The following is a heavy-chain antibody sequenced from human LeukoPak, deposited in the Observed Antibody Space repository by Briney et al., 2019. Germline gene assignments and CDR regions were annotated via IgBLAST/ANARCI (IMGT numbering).Heavy chain of an antibody. J-gene: IGHJ4*02. Sequence: GGSLRLSCAASGFTVSNNYMTWVRQAPGKGLEWVSLIYSGGSTYYADSVKGRFTISRDNSKNTLYLQLNSLRAEDTAVYYCARDPSRQAAVAGFDYWGQGTLVTVSS. CDR1: GFTVSNNY. CDR3: ARDPSRQAAVAGFDY. D-gene: IGHD6-19*01. CDR2: IYSGGST. V-gene: IGHV3-66*02.